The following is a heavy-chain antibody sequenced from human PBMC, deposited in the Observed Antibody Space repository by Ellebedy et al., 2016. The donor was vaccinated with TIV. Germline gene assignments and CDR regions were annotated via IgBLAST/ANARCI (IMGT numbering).Heavy chain of an antibody. V-gene: IGHV4-59*01. CDR1: GGSISSNY. J-gene: IGHJ4*02. CDR2: MSYSGRT. Sequence: MPSETLSLTCTVSGGSISSNYWSRIRQPPGKGLEWIGYMSYSGRTDYNPSLKRRATVSIDTSKNQFSLKLSSVTAADTAVYYCARELSGNNRHAFDYWGQGTLVTVSS. D-gene: IGHD1-14*01. CDR3: ARELSGNNRHAFDY.